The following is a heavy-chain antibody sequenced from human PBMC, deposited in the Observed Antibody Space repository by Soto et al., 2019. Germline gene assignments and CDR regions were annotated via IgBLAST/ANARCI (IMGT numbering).Heavy chain of an antibody. V-gene: IGHV4-39*01. CDR3: TRQYSGTYRLTWFDP. D-gene: IGHD1-26*01. Sequence: SPTLSLTCTVSGGSVSSTSNYHWRWIRQPPGKGLEWIGSIYFTGGTSYNPSLKTRVTISVDTSRNQFSLRLGSVTAADTALYFCTRQYSGTYRLTWFDPWGLGTLVTVSS. CDR1: GGSVSSTSNYH. J-gene: IGHJ5*02. CDR2: IYFTGGT.